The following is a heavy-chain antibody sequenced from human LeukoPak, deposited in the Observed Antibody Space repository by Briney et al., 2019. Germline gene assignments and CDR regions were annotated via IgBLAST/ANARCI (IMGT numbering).Heavy chain of an antibody. CDR3: AKDDYGDYPYYYYGMDV. D-gene: IGHD4-17*01. CDR2: ISGSGGST. CDR1: GFTFSDYY. V-gene: IGHV3-23*01. Sequence: GGSLRLSCAASGFTFSDYYMSWIRQAPGKGLEWVSAISGSGGSTYYADSVKGRFTISRDNSKNTLYLQMNSLRAEDTAVYYCAKDDYGDYPYYYYGMDVWGQGTTVTVSS. J-gene: IGHJ6*02.